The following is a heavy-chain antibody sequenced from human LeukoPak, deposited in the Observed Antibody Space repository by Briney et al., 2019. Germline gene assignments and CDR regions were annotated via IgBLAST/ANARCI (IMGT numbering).Heavy chain of an antibody. CDR2: ISSYNGYT. CDR1: GYTFTNYG. CDR3: ARDRGHSRVENYYDSSAY. V-gene: IGHV1-18*01. J-gene: IGHJ4*02. Sequence: ASVKVSCKASGYTFTNYGITWVRQAPGQGLEWMGWISSYNGYTKYAQKLKGRVTMTTDTSTSTAYMELRSLRSDDTAVYYCARDRGHSRVENYYDSSAYWGQGTLVTVSS. D-gene: IGHD3-22*01.